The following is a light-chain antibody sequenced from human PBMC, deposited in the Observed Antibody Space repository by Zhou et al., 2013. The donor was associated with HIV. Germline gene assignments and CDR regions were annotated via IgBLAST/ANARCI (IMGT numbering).Light chain of an antibody. CDR3: QQLGT. J-gene: IGKJ1*01. CDR2: KAS. CDR1: QSISSW. Sequence: DIQMTQSPSTLSASVGDRVTITCRASQSISSWLAWYQQKPGKAPKLLIYKASSLESGAPSRFSGSGSGTEFTLTISSLQPEDFATYYCQQLGTFGQGTKVEIK. V-gene: IGKV1-5*03.